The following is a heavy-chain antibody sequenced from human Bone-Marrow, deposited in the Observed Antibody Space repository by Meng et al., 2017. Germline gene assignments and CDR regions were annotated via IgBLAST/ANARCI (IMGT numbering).Heavy chain of an antibody. J-gene: IGHJ4*02. D-gene: IGHD5-12*01. V-gene: IGHV4-30-4*01. Sequence: QLQLQESGPGLVKPSQTLSLTCPFSGGSISSGDYYWSWIRQPPGKGLEWIGYIYYSGSTYYNPSLKSRVTISVDTSKNQFSLKLSSVTAADTAVYYCARVLWLRRNQRFDYWGQGTLVTVSS. CDR2: IYYSGST. CDR3: ARVLWLRRNQRFDY. CDR1: GGSISSGDYY.